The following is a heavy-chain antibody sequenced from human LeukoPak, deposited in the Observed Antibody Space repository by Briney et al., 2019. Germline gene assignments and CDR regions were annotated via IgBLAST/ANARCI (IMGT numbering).Heavy chain of an antibody. CDR1: GFTLSSYG. J-gene: IGHJ4*02. V-gene: IGHV3-23*01. CDR2: ISGSGDRT. CDR3: AKGVDFWSPFDY. D-gene: IGHD3-3*01. Sequence: GGSLRLSCAASGFTLSSYGMSWVRQAPGKGLEWVSAISGSGDRTYYADSVKGRFTISRDNSKNTLYLQMNSLRAEDTAVYYCAKGVDFWSPFDYWGQGTLVTVSS.